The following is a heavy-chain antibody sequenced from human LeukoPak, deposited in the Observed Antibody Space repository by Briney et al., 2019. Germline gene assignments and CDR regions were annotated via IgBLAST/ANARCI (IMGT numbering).Heavy chain of an antibody. CDR3: ARDGAYSRSWKYNWFDP. D-gene: IGHD6-13*01. V-gene: IGHV3-33*01. CDR1: GFTFDIYG. J-gene: IGHJ5*02. Sequence: GGSLRLSCAASGFTFDIYGMHWVRQPPGKGLEWVAVIWYDGSNKYYADSVKGRFTISRDNSKNTLYLQMNSVRAEDTAVYYCARDGAYSRSWKYNWFDPWGQGTLVTVSS. CDR2: IWYDGSNK.